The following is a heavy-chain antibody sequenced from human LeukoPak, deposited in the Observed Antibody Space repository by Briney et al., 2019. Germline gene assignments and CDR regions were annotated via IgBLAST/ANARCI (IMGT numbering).Heavy chain of an antibody. CDR3: AKRGAEVGTTIAPGDY. CDR2: IGGSGGST. Sequence: EGSLRLSCAASGFTFSSYAMSWVRQAPGKGLEWVSAIGGSGGSTYYADSVKGRFTISRDSSKNTLYLQMNSLRAEDTAVYYCAKRGAEVGTTIAPGDYWGQGSLVTVSS. D-gene: IGHD1-26*01. V-gene: IGHV3-23*01. J-gene: IGHJ4*02. CDR1: GFTFSSYA.